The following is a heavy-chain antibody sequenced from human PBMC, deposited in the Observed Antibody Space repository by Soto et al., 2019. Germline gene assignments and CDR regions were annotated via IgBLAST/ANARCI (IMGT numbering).Heavy chain of an antibody. Sequence: GGSLRLSCAASGFTFSSYAMSWVRQAPGKGLEWVSAISGSGGSTYYADSVKGRFTISRDNSKNTLYLQMNSLRAEDTAVYYCAKAGQALLWFGELYYGMDVWGQGTTVTVSS. CDR3: AKAGQALLWFGELYYGMDV. CDR2: ISGSGGST. D-gene: IGHD3-10*01. J-gene: IGHJ6*02. CDR1: GFTFSSYA. V-gene: IGHV3-23*01.